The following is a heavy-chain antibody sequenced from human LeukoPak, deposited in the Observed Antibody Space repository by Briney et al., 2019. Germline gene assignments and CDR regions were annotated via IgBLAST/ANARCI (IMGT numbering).Heavy chain of an antibody. D-gene: IGHD3-22*01. CDR3: AKHSHDGSAPYYEVQLDY. J-gene: IGHJ4*02. CDR2: IGRSGVAT. Sequence: GGSLRLSCAASGFTFTSFAMSWVRQAPGKGLGWVSTIGRSGVATYYANSVKGRFTISRDNSKNTVYLQMNSLRAEDTAIYYCAKHSHDGSAPYYEVQLDYWGQGTLVTVSS. CDR1: GFTFTSFA. V-gene: IGHV3-23*01.